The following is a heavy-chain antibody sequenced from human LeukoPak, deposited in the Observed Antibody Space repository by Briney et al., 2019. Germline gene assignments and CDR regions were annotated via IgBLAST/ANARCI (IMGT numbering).Heavy chain of an antibody. V-gene: IGHV1-69-2*01. J-gene: IGHJ3*02. Sequence: ASVKVSCKVSGYTFTDYYMHWVQQAPGKGIEWMGHVDPEDGETIYAEKFQGRVTITADTSTDTAYMELSSLRSEDTAVYYCATGPVAGAFDICGQGTMVTVSS. CDR1: GYTFTDYY. CDR3: ATGPVAGAFDI. D-gene: IGHD2-15*01. CDR2: VDPEDGET.